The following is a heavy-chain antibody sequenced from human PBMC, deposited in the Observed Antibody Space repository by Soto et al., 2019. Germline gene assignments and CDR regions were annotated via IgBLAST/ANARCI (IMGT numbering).Heavy chain of an antibody. Sequence: SETLSLTCAVYGGSFSGYYWSWIRQPPGKGPEWIGEINQSGSTNYNPSIKSRVTISVDTSKNQLSMKLSSVTAADTAVYYFARGEVGATLDRYYYGMDVWGQGTTVTVSS. CDR1: GGSFSGYY. J-gene: IGHJ6*02. V-gene: IGHV4-34*01. CDR3: ARGEVGATLDRYYYGMDV. D-gene: IGHD1-26*01. CDR2: INQSGST.